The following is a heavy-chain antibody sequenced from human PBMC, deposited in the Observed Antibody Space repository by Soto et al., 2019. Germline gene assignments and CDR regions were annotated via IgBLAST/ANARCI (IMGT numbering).Heavy chain of an antibody. J-gene: IGHJ2*01. CDR1: GGSISSYY. CDR3: ASSKVGYFDL. Sequence: QVQLQESGPGLVKPSETLSLTCTVSGGSISSYYWSWIRQPPGKGLEWIGYIYYSGSTNYNPSLKSRVTISVDTSKNQFSLKLSSVTAADTAVYYCASSKVGYFDLWGRGTLVTVSS. CDR2: IYYSGST. V-gene: IGHV4-59*01.